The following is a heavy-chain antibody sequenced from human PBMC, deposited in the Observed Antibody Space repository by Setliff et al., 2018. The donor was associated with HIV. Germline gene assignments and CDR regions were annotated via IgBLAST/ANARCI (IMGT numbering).Heavy chain of an antibody. CDR2: IIPIFGTP. CDR3: ARDSRDIVVVIAPEPEPYYYYGMDV. V-gene: IGHV1-69*13. CDR1: GDTFNSHA. D-gene: IGHD2-15*01. J-gene: IGHJ6*02. Sequence: RASVKVSCKASGDTFNSHAISWVRQAPGQGLEWMGGIIPIFGTPNYAQKFKGRLTITADESTSTVYMELSSLRSEDMAVYYCARDSRDIVVVIAPEPEPYYYYGMDVWGEGTTVTV.